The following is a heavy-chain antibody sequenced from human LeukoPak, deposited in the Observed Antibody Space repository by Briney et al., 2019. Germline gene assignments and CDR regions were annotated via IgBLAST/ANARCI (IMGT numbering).Heavy chain of an antibody. CDR2: INHSGST. J-gene: IGHJ6*03. CDR3: ARLPSRPSSGYYHYYYYYMDV. V-gene: IGHV4-34*01. D-gene: IGHD3-22*01. CDR1: GESFSGYY. Sequence: RSETLSLTCAVYGESFSGYYWSWIRQPPGKGLEWIGEINHSGSTNYNPSLKSRVTISVDTSKNQFSLKLSSVTAADTAVYYCARLPSRPSSGYYHYYYYYMDVWGKGTTVPISS.